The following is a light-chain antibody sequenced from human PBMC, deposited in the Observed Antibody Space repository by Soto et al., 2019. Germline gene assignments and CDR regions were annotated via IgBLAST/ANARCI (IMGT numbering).Light chain of an antibody. J-gene: IGLJ1*01. CDR2: SNT. V-gene: IGLV1-40*01. CDR1: SSNIGAGFD. Sequence: QSVLTQPPSVSGAPGQTVTISCTGSSSNIGAGFDVHWYQQVPGTAPKLVLYSNTARPSGVPDRFSGSRSGSSGSLAISGLQPEDEADYFCGSYTGNIYVFGNGTKLTVL. CDR3: GSYTGNIYV.